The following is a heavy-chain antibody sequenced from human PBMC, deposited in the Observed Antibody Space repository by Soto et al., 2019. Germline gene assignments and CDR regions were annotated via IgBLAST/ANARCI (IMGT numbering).Heavy chain of an antibody. CDR3: AKDEAAELLFGVVTISRFDS. D-gene: IGHD3-3*01. V-gene: IGHV3-23*01. J-gene: IGHJ4*02. CDR2: ISGRGDST. CDR1: GFTFSNYA. Sequence: EVQLLESGGGLVQPGGSLRLSCAASGFTFSNYAMSWVSQAPGMGLEWVSAISGRGDSTYYADSVKVRFTISRDQSKNTLFLQMHSLGAEDTALYYCAKDEAAELLFGVVTISRFDSWGQGTLVTVAS.